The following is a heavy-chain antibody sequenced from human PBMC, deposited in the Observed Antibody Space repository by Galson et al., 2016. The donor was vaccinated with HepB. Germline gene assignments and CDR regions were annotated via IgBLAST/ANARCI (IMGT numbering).Heavy chain of an antibody. CDR2: ISSYKGNT. Sequence: SVKVSCKASGYTFTSYGISCVRHAPGQGFEWMGWISSYKGNTNYAQKLQCRVTMTTDTSTSTAYMEHRSLRSDDTAVYYCARDRHQYSSGGYVGGMDVWGQGTTVTVSS. CDR1: GYTFTSYG. CDR3: ARDRHQYSSGGYVGGMDV. V-gene: IGHV1-18*01. D-gene: IGHD6-19*01. J-gene: IGHJ6*02.